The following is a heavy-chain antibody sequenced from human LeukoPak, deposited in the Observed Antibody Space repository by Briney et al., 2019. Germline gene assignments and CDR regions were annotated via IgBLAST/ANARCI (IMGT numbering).Heavy chain of an antibody. V-gene: IGHV3-74*01. D-gene: IGHD6-19*01. Sequence: GGSLRLSCAASGFTFSSYWMHWVRQAPGKGLVWVSRINSDGSSTSYADSVKGRFTISRDNAKNTLCLQMNSLRAEDTAVYYCARGMWLARGMDVWGQGTTVTVSS. CDR3: ARGMWLARGMDV. J-gene: IGHJ6*02. CDR1: GFTFSSYW. CDR2: INSDGSST.